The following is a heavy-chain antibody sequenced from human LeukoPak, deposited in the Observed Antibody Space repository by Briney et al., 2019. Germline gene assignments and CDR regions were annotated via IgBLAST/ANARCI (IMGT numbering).Heavy chain of an antibody. J-gene: IGHJ4*02. D-gene: IGHD3-10*01. CDR2: INSDGSRT. V-gene: IGHV3-74*01. CDR1: GFTFSNYW. CDR3: VRDEYGSESY. Sequence: GGSLRLSCSASGFTFSNYWMHWVRQAPGKGLVWVSRINSDGSRTTYADSVKGRFTISRDNAKNTLYLQMNSLRAEDTAVYYCVRDEYGSESYWGQGTLVTVSS.